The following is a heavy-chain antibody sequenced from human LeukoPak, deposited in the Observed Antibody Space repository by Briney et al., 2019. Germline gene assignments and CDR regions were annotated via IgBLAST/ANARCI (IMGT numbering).Heavy chain of an antibody. CDR1: GFTFSSYA. D-gene: IGHD3-9*01. CDR2: ISGSGGST. Sequence: PGGSLRLSCAASGFTFSSYAMSWVRQAPGKGLEWVSAISGSGGSTYYADSVKGRFTISRDNSKNTLYLQMNSLRAEDTAVYYCAKDVLRYFDWSSSADYLDYWGQGTLVTVSS. CDR3: AKDVLRYFDWSSSADYLDY. V-gene: IGHV3-23*01. J-gene: IGHJ4*02.